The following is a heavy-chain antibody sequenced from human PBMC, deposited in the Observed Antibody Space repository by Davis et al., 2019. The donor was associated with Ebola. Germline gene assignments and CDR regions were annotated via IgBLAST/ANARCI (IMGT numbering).Heavy chain of an antibody. V-gene: IGHV3-74*01. CDR1: GFTFSSYW. J-gene: IGHJ4*02. CDR2: INSDGSST. D-gene: IGHD2-21*01. CDR3: ARDRAYWAFDY. Sequence: HTGGSLRLSCAASGFTFSSYWMHWVRQAPGKGLVWVSRINSDGSSTSYADSVKGRFTISRDNAKNTLYLQMSSLGADDTAVYYCARDRAYWAFDYWGRGTQVTVAS.